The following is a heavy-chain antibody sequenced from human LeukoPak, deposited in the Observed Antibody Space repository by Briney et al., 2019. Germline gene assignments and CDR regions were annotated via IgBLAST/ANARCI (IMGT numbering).Heavy chain of an antibody. J-gene: IGHJ4*02. CDR1: GFTFSSYG. V-gene: IGHV3-33*01. CDR2: IWYDGGNK. Sequence: GGSLRLSCAASGFTFSSYGMHWVRQAPGKGLEWVAVIWYDGGNKYYADSVKRRFTISRDNSKNTLYLQMNSLRAEDTAVYYCARVSGTAPFDYWGQGTLVTVSS. CDR3: ARVSGTAPFDY. D-gene: IGHD5-18*01.